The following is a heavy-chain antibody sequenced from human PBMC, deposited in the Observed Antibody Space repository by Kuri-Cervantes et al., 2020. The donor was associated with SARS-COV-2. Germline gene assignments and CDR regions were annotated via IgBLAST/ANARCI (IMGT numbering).Heavy chain of an antibody. D-gene: IGHD3-3*01. CDR1: GFTFSSYG. CDR3: AKAGACYDVWAGHLTPDYAMDV. V-gene: IGHV3-30*18. J-gene: IGHJ6*02. Sequence: GGSLRLSCAASGFTFSSYGMHWVRQAPGKGPEWVTVISSDGSNKYHADSVKGRFTISRDNSKNTLYLXMDSLRPEDSAVYYCAKAGACYDVWAGHLTPDYAMDVWGQGTTVTVSS. CDR2: ISSDGSNK.